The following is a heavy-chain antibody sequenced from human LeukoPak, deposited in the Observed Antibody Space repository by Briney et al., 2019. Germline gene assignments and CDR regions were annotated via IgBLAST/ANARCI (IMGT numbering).Heavy chain of an antibody. J-gene: IGHJ5*02. D-gene: IGHD3-3*01. Sequence: SETLSLTCAVYGGSFSSSSYYCGWIRQPPGKGLEWIGSIYYSGSTYYNPSLKSRVTISVDTSKNQFSLKLSSVTAADTAVYYCARITTSLGDFWSGYYFGSGGNWFDPWGQGTLVTVSS. V-gene: IGHV4-39*07. CDR1: GGSFSSSSYY. CDR2: IYYSGST. CDR3: ARITTSLGDFWSGYYFGSGGNWFDP.